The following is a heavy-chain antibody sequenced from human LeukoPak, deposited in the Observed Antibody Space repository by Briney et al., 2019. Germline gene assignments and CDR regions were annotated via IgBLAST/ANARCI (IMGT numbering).Heavy chain of an antibody. J-gene: IGHJ6*02. CDR2: ISGSGGST. CDR3: AKGREVVVVPAFYYNYYSGMDV. CDR1: GFTFSNYA. V-gene: IGHV3-23*01. D-gene: IGHD2-2*01. Sequence: GGSLRLSCAASGFTFSNYAMNWVRLAPGKGLEWVSTISGSGGSTYYADSVKGRFTISRDNSKNILYLQMNSLRAEDTALYSCAKGREVVVVPAFYYNYYSGMDVWGQGATVTVSS.